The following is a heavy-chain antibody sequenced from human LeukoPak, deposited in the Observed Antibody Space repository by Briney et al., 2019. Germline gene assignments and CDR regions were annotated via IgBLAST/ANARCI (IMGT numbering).Heavy chain of an antibody. V-gene: IGHV6-1*01. CDR2: TYYRSKWYN. D-gene: IGHD3-22*01. Sequence: SQTLSLTCAISGDSVSSNSAAWNWIRQSPSRGLEWLGRTYYRSKWYNDYAVSVKSRITINPDTSKNQFSLQLNSVTPEDTAVHYCVRDRGVNYYDMICDYWGQGTLVTVSS. CDR1: GDSVSSNSAA. CDR3: VRDRGVNYYDMICDY. J-gene: IGHJ4*02.